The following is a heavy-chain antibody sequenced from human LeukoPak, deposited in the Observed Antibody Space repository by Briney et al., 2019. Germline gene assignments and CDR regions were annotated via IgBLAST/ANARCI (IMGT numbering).Heavy chain of an antibody. J-gene: IGHJ4*02. CDR3: ATQGHYYDSSGYSNHYFDY. CDR1: GGTFSSYA. Sequence: GASVKVSCKASGGTFSSYAISWVRQAPGQGLEWMGGIIPIFGTANYAQKFQGRVTITADESTSTAYMELSSLGSEDTAVYYCATQGHYYDSSGYSNHYFDYWGQGTLVTVSS. CDR2: IIPIFGTA. V-gene: IGHV1-69*13. D-gene: IGHD3-22*01.